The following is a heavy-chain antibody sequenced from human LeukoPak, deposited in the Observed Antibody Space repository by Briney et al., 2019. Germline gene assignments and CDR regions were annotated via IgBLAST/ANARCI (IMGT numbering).Heavy chain of an antibody. CDR3: ATYPIVGATLYYFDY. Sequence: SVKVSCKASGGTFSSYAISWVRQAPGQGLEWMGRIIPILGIANYAQKFQGRVTITADKSTSTAYMELSSLRSEDTAVYYCATYPIVGATLYYFDYWGQGTLVTVSS. CDR1: GGTFSSYA. CDR2: IIPILGIA. J-gene: IGHJ4*02. V-gene: IGHV1-69*04. D-gene: IGHD1-26*01.